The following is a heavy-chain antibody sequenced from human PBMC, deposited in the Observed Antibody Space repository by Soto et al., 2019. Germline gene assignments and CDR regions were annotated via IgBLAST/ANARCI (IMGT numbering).Heavy chain of an antibody. D-gene: IGHD3-22*01. J-gene: IGHJ4*02. CDR3: ARVGFDSSGYSSILDY. Sequence: SETLSLTCTVSGVSIGSYYWSWIRQPPGKGLECIGYIFHSGSTYYNPSLKSRVIISVDRSNNHFSLKLSSVTAADTAVYYCARVGFDSSGYSSILDYWGQGTLVTVSS. V-gene: IGHV4-59*12. CDR2: IFHSGST. CDR1: GVSIGSYY.